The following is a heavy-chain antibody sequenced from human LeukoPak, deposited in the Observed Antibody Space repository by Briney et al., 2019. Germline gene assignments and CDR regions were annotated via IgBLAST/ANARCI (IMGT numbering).Heavy chain of an antibody. CDR1: GLSFSTCA. Sequence: PGGSLRLSCAASGLSFSTCAMSWVRQAPGKGLEWVSLISATGGTTYYADSVKGRFTISRDNSKNTLDLQMNTLRAEDTALYYCAKGTGYSYAYSFDYWGQGTLVTVSS. CDR2: ISATGGTT. V-gene: IGHV3-23*01. D-gene: IGHD5-18*01. CDR3: AKGTGYSYAYSFDY. J-gene: IGHJ4*02.